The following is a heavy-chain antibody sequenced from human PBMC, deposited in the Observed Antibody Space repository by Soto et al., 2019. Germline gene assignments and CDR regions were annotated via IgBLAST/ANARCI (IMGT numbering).Heavy chain of an antibody. CDR1: GYSVTSYE. D-gene: IGHD3-3*01. Sequence: QVNLEQSGGEEKKPGASVTISCKASGYSVTSYECSWLRQAPGQGLQWIGRISAYNANTEYAQNVQDRVTFTADISTSTAYMEFRSLTSDDTGVYFCARVSYPFRVVIRKPVAQTYGMDVWGQGTTVTVSS. J-gene: IGHJ6*02. V-gene: IGHV1-18*04. CDR2: ISAYNANT. CDR3: ARVSYPFRVVIRKPVAQTYGMDV.